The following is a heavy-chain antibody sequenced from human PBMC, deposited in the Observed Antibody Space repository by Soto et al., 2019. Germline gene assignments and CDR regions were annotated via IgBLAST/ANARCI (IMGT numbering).Heavy chain of an antibody. CDR2: IGTLSDT. CDR3: ARGRSFSYDSAPPPMFDP. CDR1: GFTFSTFD. D-gene: IGHD3-10*01. Sequence: GGSLRLSCAGSGFTFSTFDIHWVRQAPGKGLEWVSGIGTLSDTFYAASVQGRFTISRQNAKNSVYLQMNSLRAGDTAFYYCARGRSFSYDSAPPPMFDPWGQGTLVTVSS. J-gene: IGHJ5*02. V-gene: IGHV3-13*01.